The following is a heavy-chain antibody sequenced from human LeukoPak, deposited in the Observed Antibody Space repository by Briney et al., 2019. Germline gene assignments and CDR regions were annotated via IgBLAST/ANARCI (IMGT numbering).Heavy chain of an antibody. CDR3: ARDEHGDFQGFDY. CDR2: IYYSGST. CDR1: GGSISSYY. Sequence: PSETLSLTCTVSGGSISSYYWSWIRQPPGKGLEWIGYIYYSGSTNYNPSLKSRVTLSLDTSKSQFALKMTSVTAADTAVYYCARDEHGDFQGFDYWGQGTRVTVSS. V-gene: IGHV4-59*01. J-gene: IGHJ4*02. D-gene: IGHD4-17*01.